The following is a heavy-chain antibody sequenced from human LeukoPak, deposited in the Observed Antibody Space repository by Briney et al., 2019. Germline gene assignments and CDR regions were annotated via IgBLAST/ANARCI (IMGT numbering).Heavy chain of an antibody. J-gene: IGHJ4*02. CDR3: ARDQVTMVRGVIISGYFDY. CDR2: IIPILGIA. Sequence: SVKVSCKASGGTFSSYAISWVRQAPGQGLEWMGRIIPILGIANYAQKFQGRVTITADKSTSTAYMELSSLRSEDTAVYYCARDQVTMVRGVIISGYFDYWGQGTLVTVSS. CDR1: GGTFSSYA. V-gene: IGHV1-69*04. D-gene: IGHD3-10*01.